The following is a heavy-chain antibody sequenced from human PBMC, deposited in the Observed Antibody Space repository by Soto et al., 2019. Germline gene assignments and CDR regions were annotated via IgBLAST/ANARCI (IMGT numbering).Heavy chain of an antibody. CDR3: AIAYPCQSHYGYYGMDV. V-gene: IGHV1-18*01. Sequence: ASVKVSCKASGYTFTNYIIFWVRQAPGQGLEWMGWIRTYDGNAYYAQKFHGGVSMTADTSTSTAYMELRSLRLDDTAVYYCAIAYPCQSHYGYYGMDVWGQGTTVTVSS. CDR2: IRTYDGNA. D-gene: IGHD3-16*01. CDR1: GYTFTNYI. J-gene: IGHJ6*02.